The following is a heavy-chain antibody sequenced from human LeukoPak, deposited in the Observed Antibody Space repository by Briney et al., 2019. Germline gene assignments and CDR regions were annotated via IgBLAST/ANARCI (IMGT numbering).Heavy chain of an antibody. D-gene: IGHD1-26*01. CDR2: IHYTGST. V-gene: IGHV4-61*05. J-gene: IGHJ4*02. CDR1: GGSISSSSYY. CDR3: ARGAASRYFFDY. Sequence: SETLSLTCTVSGGSISSSSYYWGWIRQPPGKGLEWIGYIHYTGSTTYNPSLKSRVTISVDTSNNQFSLKLSSVTAADTAVYYCARGAASRYFFDYWGQGTLVTVSS.